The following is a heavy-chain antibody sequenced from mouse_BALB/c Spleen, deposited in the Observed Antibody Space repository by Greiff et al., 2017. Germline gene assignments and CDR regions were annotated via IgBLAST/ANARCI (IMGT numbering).Heavy chain of an antibody. CDR3: AREGGDYFDY. CDR1: GFSLTGNG. J-gene: IGHJ2*01. CDR2: IWGDGST. Sequence: VQLQQSGPGLVAPSQSLSITCTVSGFSLTGNGVNWVRQPPGKGLEWLGMIWGDGSTDYNSALKSRLSISKDNSKSQVFLKMNSLQTDDTARYYCAREGGDYFDYWGQGTTLTVSS. V-gene: IGHV2-6-7*01.